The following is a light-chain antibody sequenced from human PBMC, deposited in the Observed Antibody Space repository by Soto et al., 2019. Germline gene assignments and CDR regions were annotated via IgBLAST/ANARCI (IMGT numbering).Light chain of an antibody. CDR3: GTWDSSLSVYV. Sequence: QSVLTQPPSVSAAPGQKVTISCSGSSSNIGNNFVSWFQQLPRTAPKLLIYDNNKRPSGIPDRFSGSKSATSATLGITGLQTGDEADYYCGTWDSSLSVYVFXTGTKVTVL. J-gene: IGLJ1*01. V-gene: IGLV1-51*01. CDR1: SSNIGNNF. CDR2: DNN.